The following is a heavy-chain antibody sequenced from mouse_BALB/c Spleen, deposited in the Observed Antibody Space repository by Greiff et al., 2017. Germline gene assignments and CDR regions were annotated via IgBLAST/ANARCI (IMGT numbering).Heavy chain of an antibody. D-gene: IGHD2-2*01. CDR2: IYPYNGGT. CDR1: GYTFTDYN. Sequence: EVQLQQSGPELVKPGASVKISCKASGYTFTDYNMHWVKQSHGKSLEWIGYIYPYNGGTGYNQKFKSKATLTVDNSSSTAYMELRSLTSEDSAVYYCARLGGLPRYFDVWGAGTTVTVSS. CDR3: ARLGGLPRYFDV. J-gene: IGHJ1*01. V-gene: IGHV1S29*02.